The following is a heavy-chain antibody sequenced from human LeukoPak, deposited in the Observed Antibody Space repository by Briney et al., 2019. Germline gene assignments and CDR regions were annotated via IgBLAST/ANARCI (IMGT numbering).Heavy chain of an antibody. Sequence: PVRVSCKASGGTFSSYAIGWVRQAPGQGLEWMGGIIPVFGTGNYAQKFQGRVAITADEFTNTVYMDLIRLRSEDTAVYYCAKYGGTYHLPDYWGQGTLVTVSS. CDR3: AKYGGTYHLPDY. CDR1: GGTFSSYA. J-gene: IGHJ4*02. CDR2: IIPVFGTG. V-gene: IGHV1-69*13. D-gene: IGHD1-26*01.